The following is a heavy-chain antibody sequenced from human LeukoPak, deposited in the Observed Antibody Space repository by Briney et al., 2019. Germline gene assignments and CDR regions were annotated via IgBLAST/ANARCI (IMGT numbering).Heavy chain of an antibody. V-gene: IGHV3-33*08. J-gene: IGHJ4*02. CDR1: GFTFSSYA. Sequence: GGSLRLSCAASGFTFSSYAMSWVRQAPGKGLEWVAVIWYDGSNKYYADSVKGRFTISRDNSKNTLYLQMNSLRAEDTAVYYCARDYSSSSLGYFDYWGQGTLVTVSS. CDR3: ARDYSSSSLGYFDY. D-gene: IGHD6-13*01. CDR2: IWYDGSNK.